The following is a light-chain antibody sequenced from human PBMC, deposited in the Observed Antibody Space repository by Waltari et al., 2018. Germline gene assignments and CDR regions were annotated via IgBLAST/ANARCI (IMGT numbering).Light chain of an antibody. CDR3: QQYNSYSPL. J-gene: IGKJ2*01. V-gene: IGKV1-5*03. CDR2: KAS. CDR1: QSISSW. Sequence: DIQMTQSPSTLSTFVGDSVTITCRASQSISSWLAWYQQKPGKAPKLLIYKASSLESGVPSRFSGSGSGTEFTLTISSLQPDDFATYYCQQYNSYSPLFGQGTKLEIK.